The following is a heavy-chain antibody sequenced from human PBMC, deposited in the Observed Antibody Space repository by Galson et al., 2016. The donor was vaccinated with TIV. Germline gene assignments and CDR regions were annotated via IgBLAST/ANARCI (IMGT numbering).Heavy chain of an antibody. CDR2: IIGMFGTT. V-gene: IGHV1-69*13. Sequence: SVKVSCKASGYTFTTYYIHWVRQAPGQGLEWMGWIIGMFGTTNYAQKFQGRVTITADELTSTAYMELSSLRSEDTAMYYCARARGYSGHEGNYWGQGTLVTVSS. D-gene: IGHD5-12*01. CDR1: GYTFTTYY. J-gene: IGHJ4*02. CDR3: ARARGYSGHEGNY.